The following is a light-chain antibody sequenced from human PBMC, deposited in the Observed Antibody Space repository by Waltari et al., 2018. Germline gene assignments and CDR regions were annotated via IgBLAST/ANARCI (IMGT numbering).Light chain of an antibody. J-gene: IGKJ2*01. V-gene: IGKV3-15*01. Sequence: RASQRVSSNLAWYQQKPGQAPRLLIYGASTRATDIPARFSGSGSGTEFTLTISSLQSEDFAVYYCQQYNDWLGTFGQGTKLEIK. CDR3: QQYNDWLGT. CDR1: QRVSSN. CDR2: GAS.